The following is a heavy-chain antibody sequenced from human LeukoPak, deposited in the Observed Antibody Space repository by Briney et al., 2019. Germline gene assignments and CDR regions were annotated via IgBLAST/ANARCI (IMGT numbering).Heavy chain of an antibody. CDR1: GGTFSSYA. D-gene: IGHD3-10*01. V-gene: IGHV1-18*01. CDR2: ISAYNGNT. J-gene: IGHJ4*02. CDR3: ARDVGVGYFDY. Sequence: ASVKVSCKASGGTFSSYAISWVRQAPGQGLEWMGWISAYNGNTNYAQKLQGRVTMTTDTSTSTAYMELRSLRSDDTAVYYCARDVGVGYFDYWGQGTLVTVSS.